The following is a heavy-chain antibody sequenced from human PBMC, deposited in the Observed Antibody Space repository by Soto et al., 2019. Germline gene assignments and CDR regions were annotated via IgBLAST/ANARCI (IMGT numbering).Heavy chain of an antibody. CDR2: ISGSGGST. Sequence: EVQLLESGGGLVQPGGSLRLSCAASGFTFSSYAMSWVRQAPGKGLEWVSAISGSGGSTYYADSVKGRFTISRDNSKNTLYLQMNSLRAEDTAVYYCAKPSKAYCTNVVCSEYYYYYGMDVWGQGTTVTVSS. J-gene: IGHJ6*02. CDR1: GFTFSSYA. V-gene: IGHV3-23*01. CDR3: AKPSKAYCTNVVCSEYYYYYGMDV. D-gene: IGHD2-8*01.